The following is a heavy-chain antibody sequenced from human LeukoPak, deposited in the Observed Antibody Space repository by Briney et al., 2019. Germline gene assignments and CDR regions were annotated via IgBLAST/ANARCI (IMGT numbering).Heavy chain of an antibody. CDR3: AKSVGATNVDY. Sequence: GGSLRLSCAASGFTVSSNEMSWVRQAPGKGLEWVSSISGGSTYYADSRKGRFTISRDNSKNTLYLQMNSLRAEDTAVYYCAKSVGATNVDYWGQGTLVTVSS. CDR2: ISGGST. CDR1: GFTVSSNE. J-gene: IGHJ4*02. V-gene: IGHV3-38-3*01. D-gene: IGHD1-26*01.